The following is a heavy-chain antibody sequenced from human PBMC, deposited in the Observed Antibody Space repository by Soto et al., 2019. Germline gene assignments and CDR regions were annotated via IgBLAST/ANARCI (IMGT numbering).Heavy chain of an antibody. J-gene: IGHJ6*02. D-gene: IGHD2-15*01. CDR1: GFTFSSYS. V-gene: IGHV3-21*01. Sequence: GGSLRLSCAASGFTFSSYSMNWVRQAPGKGLEWVSSISSSSSYIYYADSVKGRFTISRDNAKNSLYLQMNSLRAEDTAVYYCARDCSGGSCYPYYYGMDVWGQGTTVTVSS. CDR3: ARDCSGGSCYPYYYGMDV. CDR2: ISSSSSYI.